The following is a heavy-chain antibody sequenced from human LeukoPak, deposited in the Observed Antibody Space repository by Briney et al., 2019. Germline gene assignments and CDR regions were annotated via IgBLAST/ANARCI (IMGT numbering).Heavy chain of an antibody. D-gene: IGHD5-12*01. CDR3: AKDLGGVAT. V-gene: IGHV3-30*18. J-gene: IGHJ4*02. Sequence: GGSLRLSCAASGFTFSSYGMHWVRQAPGKGLEWVAVISYDGSNKYYADSVKGRFTISRDNSKNTLYLQMNSLRAENTAVYYCAKDLGGVATWGQGTLVTVSS. CDR2: ISYDGSNK. CDR1: GFTFSSYG.